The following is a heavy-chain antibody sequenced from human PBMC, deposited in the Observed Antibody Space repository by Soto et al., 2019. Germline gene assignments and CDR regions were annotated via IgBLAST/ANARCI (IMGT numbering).Heavy chain of an antibody. CDR3: ARGYYDTSGQFNTCPI. Sequence: PSKPMSLTCTVSGASISSSYWSWIRQSPGKGLEWIGYVYYSGSTNYNPSLKSRVTISVDTSKNQFSLKLSSVTAADTAVYYCARGYYDTSGQFNTCPIWGQGTMV. J-gene: IGHJ3*02. V-gene: IGHV4-59*01. CDR1: GASISSSY. CDR2: VYYSGST. D-gene: IGHD3-22*01.